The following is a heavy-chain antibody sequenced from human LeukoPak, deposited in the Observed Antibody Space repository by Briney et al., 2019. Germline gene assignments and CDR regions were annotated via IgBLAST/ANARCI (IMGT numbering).Heavy chain of an antibody. CDR3: ASHKQQLGAFDI. D-gene: IGHD6-13*01. CDR1: GGTFSSYA. Sequence: SVKVSCKASGGTFSSYAISWVRQAPGQGLEWMGRIIPILGIANYAQKFQGRVTITADKSTSTAYMELSSLRSEDTAVYYCASHKQQLGAFDIWGQGTMVTVSS. CDR2: IIPILGIA. V-gene: IGHV1-69*04. J-gene: IGHJ3*02.